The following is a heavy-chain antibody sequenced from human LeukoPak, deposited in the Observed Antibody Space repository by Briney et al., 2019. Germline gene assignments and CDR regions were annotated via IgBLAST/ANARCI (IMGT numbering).Heavy chain of an antibody. CDR1: GFSLNTYS. D-gene: IGHD1-26*01. Sequence: GGSLRLSCVASGFSLNTYSKNWVRQAPGKGLEWVSYISTSSSAIYYADSVKGRFTISRDNAKNSLYLQMNSLRAEDTAVYYCARDEGGSYYEGADYWGQGTLVTVSS. J-gene: IGHJ4*02. CDR3: ARDEGGSYYEGADY. V-gene: IGHV3-48*04. CDR2: ISTSSSAI.